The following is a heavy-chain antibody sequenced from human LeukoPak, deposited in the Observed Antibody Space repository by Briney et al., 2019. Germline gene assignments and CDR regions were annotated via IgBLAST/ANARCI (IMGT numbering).Heavy chain of an antibody. D-gene: IGHD3-10*01. J-gene: IGHJ4*02. CDR1: GYSISSGYY. CDR3: ARVEEGFSFDY. CDR2: IYHSGST. V-gene: IGHV4-38-2*01. Sequence: SETLSLTCAVSGYSISSGYYWGWIRQPPGKGLEWIGSIYHSGSTYYNPSLKSRVTISVDTSKNQFSLKLSSVTAADTAVYYCARVEEGFSFDYWGQGTLVTVSS.